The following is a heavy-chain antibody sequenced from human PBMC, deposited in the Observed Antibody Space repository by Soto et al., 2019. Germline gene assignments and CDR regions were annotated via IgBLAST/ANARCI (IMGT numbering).Heavy chain of an antibody. CDR2: ISKTGDTI. V-gene: IGHV3-48*03. J-gene: IGHJ1*01. CDR3: VRNGNKDA. CDR1: GFSFVSYE. Sequence: VGSLRLSCTTSGFSFVSYEMNWVRQPPGKGLEWVSSISKTGDTIYYADSVKGRFTISRDNAKNSLFLQMNSLRAEDTAVYFCVRNGNKDAWGQGTLVPSPQ. D-gene: IGHD1-26*01.